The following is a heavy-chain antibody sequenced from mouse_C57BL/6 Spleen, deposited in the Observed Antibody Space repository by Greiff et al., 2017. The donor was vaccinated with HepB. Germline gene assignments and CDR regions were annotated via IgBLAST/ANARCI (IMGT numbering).Heavy chain of an antibody. V-gene: IGHV5-4*01. Sequence: EVHLVESGGGLVKPGGSLKLSCAASGFTFSSYAMSWVRQTPEKRLEWVATISDGGSYTYYPDNVKGRFTISRDNAKNNLYLQMSHLKSEDTAMYYCARAIHYYGSSYEDWYFDVRGTGTTVTVSS. CDR3: ARAIHYYGSSYEDWYFDV. CDR2: ISDGGSYT. J-gene: IGHJ1*03. D-gene: IGHD1-1*01. CDR1: GFTFSSYA.